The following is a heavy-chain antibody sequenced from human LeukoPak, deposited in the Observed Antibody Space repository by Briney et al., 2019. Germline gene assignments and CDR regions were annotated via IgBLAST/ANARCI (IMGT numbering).Heavy chain of an antibody. CDR2: TRADAVTT. V-gene: IGHV3-23*01. D-gene: IGHD5-24*01. CDR3: VKDDGWVQYAN. J-gene: IGHJ4*02. Sequence: AGGSLRLSCATSGFIFSHHGMNWVRQAPGKGLEWVSGTRADAVTTYYADSVKGRFIISRDNSKNTVYLQMNSLSAEDAAVYYCVKDDGWVQYANWGQGTLVTVSS. CDR1: GFIFSHHG.